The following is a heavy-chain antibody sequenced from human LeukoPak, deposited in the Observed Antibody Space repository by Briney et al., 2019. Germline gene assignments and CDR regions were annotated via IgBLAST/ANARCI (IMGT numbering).Heavy chain of an antibody. V-gene: IGHV4-4*07. CDR2: IYTSGST. CDR3: ARGGAMAPFDY. J-gene: IGHJ4*02. D-gene: IGHD5-18*01. CDR1: GGSISSYY. Sequence: SETLPLTCTVSGGSISSYYWSWIRQPAGKGLEWIGRIYTSGSTNYNPSLKSRVTMSVDTSKNQFSLKLSSVTATDTAVYYCARGGAMAPFDYWGQGTLVTVSS.